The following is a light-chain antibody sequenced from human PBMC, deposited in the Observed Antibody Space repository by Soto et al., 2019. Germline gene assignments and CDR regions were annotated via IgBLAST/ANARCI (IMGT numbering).Light chain of an antibody. CDR3: QQYNNWPFS. Sequence: GMTQSPATLSVSPGGRATLSCRAGQGVTTNFAWYQQKSGQSPRLLIYDVSIRATGVPARFSGTGSETDFTLTISGLQSEDSAVYFCQQYNNWPFSFGQGTRLEI. CDR2: DVS. V-gene: IGKV3-15*01. CDR1: QGVTTN. J-gene: IGKJ5*01.